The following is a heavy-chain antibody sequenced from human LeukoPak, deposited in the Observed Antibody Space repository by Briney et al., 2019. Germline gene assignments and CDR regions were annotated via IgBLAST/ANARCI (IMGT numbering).Heavy chain of an antibody. J-gene: IGHJ4*02. D-gene: IGHD6-13*01. Sequence: PGGSLRLSCAASGFIFSRYTRNWVRQAPGKGLEWVSSISSTSTYIYYADSVKGRFTISRDNAKKSLYLQMNSLRADDTAVYYCTRDEDEELVRDYWGQGTLVTVSS. CDR3: TRDEDEELVRDY. CDR2: ISSTSTYI. V-gene: IGHV3-21*01. CDR1: GFIFSRYT.